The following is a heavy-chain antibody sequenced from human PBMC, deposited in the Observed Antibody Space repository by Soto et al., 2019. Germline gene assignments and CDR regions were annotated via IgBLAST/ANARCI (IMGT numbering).Heavy chain of an antibody. J-gene: IGHJ5*02. CDR3: ARVNIVVVVAAKEKAPKWFVP. D-gene: IGHD2-15*01. V-gene: IGHV4-34*01. CDR2: INHSGST. Sequence: SETLSLTCAVYGGSFSGYYWSWIRQPPGKGLEWIGEINHSGSTNYNPSLKSRVTISVDTSKNQFSLKLSSVTAADTAVYYCARVNIVVVVAAKEKAPKWFVPWGQRTLVTVSS. CDR1: GGSFSGYY.